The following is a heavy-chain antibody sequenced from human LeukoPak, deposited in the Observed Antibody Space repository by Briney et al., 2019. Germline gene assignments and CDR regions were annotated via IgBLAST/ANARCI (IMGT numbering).Heavy chain of an antibody. Sequence: SETLSLTCTVSGGSISSYYWSWIRQPAGKGLEWIGRIYTSGSTNYSPSLKSRVTMSVDTSKNQFSLKLSSVTAADTAVYYCARENSSGYYYYMDVWGKGTTVTVSS. CDR1: GGSISSYY. J-gene: IGHJ6*03. D-gene: IGHD3-22*01. V-gene: IGHV4-4*07. CDR2: IYTSGST. CDR3: ARENSSGYYYYMDV.